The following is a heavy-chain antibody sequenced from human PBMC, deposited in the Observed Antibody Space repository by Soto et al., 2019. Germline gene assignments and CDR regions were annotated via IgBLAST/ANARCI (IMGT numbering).Heavy chain of an antibody. CDR2: ISGSGGST. J-gene: IGHJ4*02. CDR1: GFTFSSYA. Sequence: AGGSLRLSCAASGFTFSSYAMSWVRQAPGKGLEWVSAISGSGGSTYYADSVKGRFTISRDNSKNTLYLQMNSLRAEDTAVYYCARSYSSSWSPFDYWGQGTLVTVSS. CDR3: ARSYSSSWSPFDY. D-gene: IGHD6-13*01. V-gene: IGHV3-23*01.